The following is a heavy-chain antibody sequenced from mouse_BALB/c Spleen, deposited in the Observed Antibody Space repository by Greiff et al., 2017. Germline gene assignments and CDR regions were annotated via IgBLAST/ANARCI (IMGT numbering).Heavy chain of an antibody. Sequence: EVKLQESGPGLVKPSQSLSLTCTVTGYSITSDYAWNWIRQFPGNKLEWMGYISYSGSTSYNPSLKSRISITRDTSKNQFFLQLNSVTTEDTATYYCAKATYGNYAVYAMDYWGQGTSVTVSS. CDR3: AKATYGNYAVYAMDY. CDR1: GYSITSDYA. CDR2: ISYSGST. J-gene: IGHJ4*01. V-gene: IGHV3-2*02. D-gene: IGHD2-1*01.